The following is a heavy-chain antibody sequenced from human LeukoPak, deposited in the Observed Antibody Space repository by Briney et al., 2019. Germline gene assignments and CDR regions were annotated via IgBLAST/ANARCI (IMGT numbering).Heavy chain of an antibody. J-gene: IGHJ4*02. V-gene: IGHV3-23*01. Sequence: PGGSLGSSGAATGFTFSRYGMGGVGRAPGKGRGWVSLISGSGTSTKYADSVKGRFTISRDNSKNTLFLQMNSLRADDTAVYYCAKDQYDSSGPYDSWGQGTLVTVSS. CDR1: GFTFSRYG. CDR3: AKDQYDSSGPYDS. D-gene: IGHD3-22*01. CDR2: ISGSGTST.